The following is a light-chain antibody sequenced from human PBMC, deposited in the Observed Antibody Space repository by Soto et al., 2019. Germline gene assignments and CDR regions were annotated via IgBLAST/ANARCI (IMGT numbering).Light chain of an antibody. CDR3: TSYVGGNTL. J-gene: IGLJ2*01. CDR2: EVS. V-gene: IGLV2-8*01. CDR1: SSDVDGDDF. Sequence: QSALTQPPSASGSPGQSVTISCTGSSSDVDGDDFVSWYQQHPGKAPKLTIYEVSKRPSGVPDRFSGSRSGNTASLTVSGVQTEDEADYYCTSYVGGNTLFGGGTKVTVL.